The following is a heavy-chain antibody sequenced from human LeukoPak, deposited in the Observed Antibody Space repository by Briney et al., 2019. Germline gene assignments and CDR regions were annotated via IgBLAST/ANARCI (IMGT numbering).Heavy chain of an antibody. CDR3: ARDLGTYYYDFDY. J-gene: IGHJ4*02. CDR1: GYTFTGYY. Sequence: ASVKVSCKASGYTFTGYYMHWVRQAPGQGLEWMGWINPNSGGTNYAQKFQGRVIMTRDTSISTAYMELSRLRSDDTAVYYCARDLGTYYYDFDYWGQGTLVTVSS. V-gene: IGHV1-2*02. D-gene: IGHD3-10*01. CDR2: INPNSGGT.